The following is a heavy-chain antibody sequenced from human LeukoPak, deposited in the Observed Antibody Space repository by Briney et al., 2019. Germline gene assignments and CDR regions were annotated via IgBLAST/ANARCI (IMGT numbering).Heavy chain of an antibody. CDR1: GYTFTDYY. D-gene: IGHD6-6*01. CDR3: ARARWQLVPYFDS. Sequence: ASVKVSCKASGYTFTDYYMHWVRQAPGQGLEWTGWINPNSCGTNFAQKFQGRVAMTRDTSISTAYMELGSLRSDDTAVYYCARARWQLVPYFDSWGQGTLVTVSS. J-gene: IGHJ4*02. CDR2: INPNSCGT. V-gene: IGHV1-2*02.